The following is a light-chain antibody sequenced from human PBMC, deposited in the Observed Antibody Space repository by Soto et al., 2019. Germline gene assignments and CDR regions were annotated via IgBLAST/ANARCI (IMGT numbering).Light chain of an antibody. J-gene: IGLJ1*01. CDR1: SSDIGSYNL. CDR2: EGT. Sequence: QSAPTQPASVSGAPGQSIPLSCTGTSSDIGSYNLVSWYQQHPGKAPKLMIYEGTKRPSGVSDRFSGSRSGNTASLTISGLQAEDEADYYCCSYASSSTYVFGSGTKATVL. V-gene: IGLV2-23*01. CDR3: CSYASSSTYV.